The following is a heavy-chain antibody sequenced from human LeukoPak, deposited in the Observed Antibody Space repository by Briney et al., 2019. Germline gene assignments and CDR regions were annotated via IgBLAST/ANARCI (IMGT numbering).Heavy chain of an antibody. V-gene: IGHV4-61*05. Sequence: SETLSLTCTISGGSISSSDHYWGWIRQPPGKGLEWIGYIYYSGSTNYNPSLKSRVTISVDTSKNQFSLKLSSVTAADTAVYYCARFTAYSGSSPAAFDIWGQGTMVTVSS. J-gene: IGHJ3*02. CDR2: IYYSGST. D-gene: IGHD1-26*01. CDR3: ARFTAYSGSSPAAFDI. CDR1: GGSISSSDHY.